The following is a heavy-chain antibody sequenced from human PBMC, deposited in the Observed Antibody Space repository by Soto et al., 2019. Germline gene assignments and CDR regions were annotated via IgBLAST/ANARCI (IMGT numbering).Heavy chain of an antibody. V-gene: IGHV3-7*01. CDR3: ARIAASGRGRDV. D-gene: IGHD6-13*01. CDR2: IKQDGSEE. J-gene: IGHJ6*02. CDR1: GFTFSSYW. Sequence: EVQLVESGGGLVQPGGSLRLSCVDSGFTFSSYWMSWVRHAPVKGLEWVGNIKQDGSEENYADSVKGRFTISRDNAKNSMYLQMNSLRVEDTAVYYCARIAASGRGRDVWGQGTTVVVS.